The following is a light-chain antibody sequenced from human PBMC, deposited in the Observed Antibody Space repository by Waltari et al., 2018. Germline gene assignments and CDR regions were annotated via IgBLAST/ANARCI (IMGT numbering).Light chain of an antibody. Sequence: QSALTQPRPVSGSPGQSVTISCTGTSRDVGAYNYVSWYQQHPGRAPKLLFYGVHERPAGVPARFSGSKSANTASLTIAGLQAEDEADYFCCSYAGDYKVVFGGGTKLTVL. V-gene: IGLV2-11*01. J-gene: IGLJ2*01. CDR1: SRDVGAYNY. CDR2: GVH. CDR3: CSYAGDYKVV.